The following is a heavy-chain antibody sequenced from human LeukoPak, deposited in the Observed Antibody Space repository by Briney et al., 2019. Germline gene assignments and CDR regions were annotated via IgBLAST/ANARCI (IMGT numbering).Heavy chain of an antibody. V-gene: IGHV3-33*01. J-gene: IGHJ4*02. CDR2: VWDDGSSQ. CDR1: GFTFSSYG. CDR3: ASLGY. D-gene: IGHD7-27*01. Sequence: GGSLRLSCAASGFTFSSYGMHWVRQAPSKGLEWVAVVWDDGSSQNYADSVKGRFTISRDNSKNLVFLQMNSLRAEDTAVYYCASLGYWGQGTLVTVSS.